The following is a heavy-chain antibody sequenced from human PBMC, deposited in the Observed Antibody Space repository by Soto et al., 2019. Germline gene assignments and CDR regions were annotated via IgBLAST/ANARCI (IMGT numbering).Heavy chain of an antibody. Sequence: EVQLVETGGGLIQPGGSLRLSCAASGFTVSSNYMSWVRQAPGKGLEWVSVIYSGGSTYYADSVKGRFTISRDNSKNTLYLQMNSLRAEDTAVYYCARDPDYGAHDYGDYWGQGTLVTVSS. D-gene: IGHD4-17*01. CDR2: IYSGGST. J-gene: IGHJ4*02. V-gene: IGHV3-53*02. CDR3: ARDPDYGAHDYGDY. CDR1: GFTVSSNY.